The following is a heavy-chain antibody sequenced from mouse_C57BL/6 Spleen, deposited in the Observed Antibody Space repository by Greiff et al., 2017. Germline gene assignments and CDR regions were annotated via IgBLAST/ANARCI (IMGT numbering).Heavy chain of an antibody. CDR2: IDPSDSET. Sequence: QVQLKQPGAELVRPGSSVKLSCKASGYTFTSYWMHWVKQRPIQGLEWIGNIDPSDSETHYNQKFKDKATLTVDKSSSTAYMQLSSLTSEDAAVYYCAREDYYYGSPGYWGQGTLVTVSA. V-gene: IGHV1-52*01. D-gene: IGHD1-1*01. J-gene: IGHJ3*02. CDR3: AREDYYYGSPGY. CDR1: GYTFTSYW.